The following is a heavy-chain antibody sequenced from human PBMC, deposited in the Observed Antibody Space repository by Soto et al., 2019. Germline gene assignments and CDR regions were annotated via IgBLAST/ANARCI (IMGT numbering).Heavy chain of an antibody. CDR1: GFTFGDYA. J-gene: IGHJ6*03. D-gene: IGHD4-4*01. CDR3: TRNRMPTVTRDYYYYMDV. CDR2: IRSKAYGGTT. Sequence: EVQLVESGGGLVQPGRSLRLSCTASGFTFGDYAMSWFRQAPGKGLEWVGFIRSKAYGGTTEYAASVKGRFTISRDDSKSIAYLQMNSLKTEDTAVYYSTRNRMPTVTRDYYYYMDVWGKGTTVTVSS. V-gene: IGHV3-49*03.